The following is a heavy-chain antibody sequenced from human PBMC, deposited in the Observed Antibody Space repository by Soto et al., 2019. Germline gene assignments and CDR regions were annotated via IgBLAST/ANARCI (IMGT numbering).Heavy chain of an antibody. CDR3: GAGDGYFMRY. Sequence: QVQLQEAGPGLVKPSQTLSLTCTFSRGAINIGAYYWSWIRQHPGKGLEWIGYISHSGSTYYNPSLRSRLTISVDTSKNQCSLNLTSVTAADTAIYYCGAGDGYFMRYWGQGTLVTVSS. CDR2: ISHSGST. CDR1: RGAINIGAYY. J-gene: IGHJ4*02. V-gene: IGHV4-31*03. D-gene: IGHD3-22*01.